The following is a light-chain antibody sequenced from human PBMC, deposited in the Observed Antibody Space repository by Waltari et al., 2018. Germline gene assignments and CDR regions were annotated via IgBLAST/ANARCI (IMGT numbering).Light chain of an antibody. Sequence: DIVLTQSPLSLPVTPGEPASISSRSTQSLLHSSGNNFLDWYLQKPGQSPQLLIYLGSYRASGVPDRFSGVGSGTDFTLRISRVEAADVGVYYCLQTLQTPWTFGQGTKVEIK. CDR2: LGS. CDR1: QSLLHSSGNNF. CDR3: LQTLQTPWT. V-gene: IGKV2-28*01. J-gene: IGKJ1*01.